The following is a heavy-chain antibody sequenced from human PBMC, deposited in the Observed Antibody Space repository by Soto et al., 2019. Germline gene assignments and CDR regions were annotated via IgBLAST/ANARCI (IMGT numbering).Heavy chain of an antibody. CDR2: ISSSSSYI. J-gene: IGHJ6*02. V-gene: IGHV3-21*01. D-gene: IGHD3-10*01. CDR1: GFTFSSYS. CDR3: ARDRNYYGSGTKYYYGMDV. Sequence: EVQLVESGGGLVKPGGSLRLSCAASGFTFSSYSMNWVRQAPGKGLEWVSSISSSSSYIYYADSVKGRFTISRDNAKNSLYLQMHSLRAEDTAVYYCARDRNYYGSGTKYYYGMDVCGQGTTVTVSS.